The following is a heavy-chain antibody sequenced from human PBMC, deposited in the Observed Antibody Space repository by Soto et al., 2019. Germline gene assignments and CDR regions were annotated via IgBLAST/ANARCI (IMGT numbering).Heavy chain of an antibody. CDR2: IYWDDDK. CDR1: GFSLSTSGVG. Sequence: QITLKESGPTLVKPTQTLTLTCTFSGFSLSTSGVGVAWIRQPPGKALEWLALIYWDDDKRYRPPLETRLTGTKDTSKNQVVLSMTNMDSVDTATYYRAYLPCSGGSCYWFSYSGMDVWGQGTTVTVSS. J-gene: IGHJ6*02. CDR3: AYLPCSGGSCYWFSYSGMDV. V-gene: IGHV2-5*02. D-gene: IGHD2-15*01.